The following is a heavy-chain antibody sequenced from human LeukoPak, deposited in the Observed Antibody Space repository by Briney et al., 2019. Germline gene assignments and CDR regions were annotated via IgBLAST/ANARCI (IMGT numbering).Heavy chain of an antibody. J-gene: IGHJ6*03. D-gene: IGHD6-19*01. CDR1: GYTFTGYY. CDR3: ARASYSSGWYSLYYYYYMDV. V-gene: IGHV1-2*02. CDR2: INPNSGGT. Sequence: VASVKVSCKASGYTFTGYYMHWVRQAPGQGLEWMGWINPNSGGTNYAQKFQGRVTMTRDTSISTAYMELSRLRSDDTAVYYCARASYSSGWYSLYYYYYMDVWGKGTTVTVSS.